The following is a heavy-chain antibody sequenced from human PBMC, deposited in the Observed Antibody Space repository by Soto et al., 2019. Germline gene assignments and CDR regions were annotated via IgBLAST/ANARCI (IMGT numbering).Heavy chain of an antibody. J-gene: IGHJ5*02. CDR2: INHSGST. D-gene: IGHD6-19*01. CDR3: ARKVAGTGRDWFDP. V-gene: IGHV4-34*01. Sequence: SETLSLTCAVYGGSFGGYYWSWIRQPPGKGLEWIGEINHSGSTNYNPSLKSRVTISVDTSKNQFSLKLSSVTAADTAVYYCARKVAGTGRDWFDPWGQGTLVTVSS. CDR1: GGSFGGYY.